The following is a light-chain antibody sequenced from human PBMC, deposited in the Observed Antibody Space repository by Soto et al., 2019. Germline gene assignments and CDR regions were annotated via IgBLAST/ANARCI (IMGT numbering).Light chain of an antibody. J-gene: IGLJ3*02. CDR1: SSDVGVYKY. Sequence: QSALTQPASVSGSPGQSITISCTGTSSDVGVYKYVSWYQQHPGKAPKLMIYEVSNRPSGVSNRFSGSKSGNTASLTISGLQAEAEADYYCNSYISGTTLWVFGGGTKLTVL. CDR3: NSYISGTTLWV. CDR2: EVS. V-gene: IGLV2-14*01.